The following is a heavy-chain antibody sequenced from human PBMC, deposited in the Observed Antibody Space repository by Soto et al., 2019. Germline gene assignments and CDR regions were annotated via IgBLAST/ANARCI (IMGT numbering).Heavy chain of an antibody. CDR2: IYYSGST. D-gene: IGHD3-3*01. V-gene: IGHV4-31*03. Sequence: QVQLQESGPGLVKPSQTLSLTCTVSGGSISSGGYYWSWIRQHPGKGLEWIGYIYYSGSTYYNPSLKSRVTISVDTSKNQFSLKLSSVTAADTAVYYCARTGVEGPYYDFWSGYLGYWGQGTLVTVSS. J-gene: IGHJ4*02. CDR3: ARTGVEGPYYDFWSGYLGY. CDR1: GGSISSGGYY.